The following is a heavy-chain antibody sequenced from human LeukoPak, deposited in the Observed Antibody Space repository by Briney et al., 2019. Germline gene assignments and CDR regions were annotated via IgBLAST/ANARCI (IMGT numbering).Heavy chain of an antibody. D-gene: IGHD2-2*01. Sequence: SQTLSLTCAISGDSVSSNSAAWNWIRQSPSRGLEWLGRTYYGSKWYNDYAVSVKSRITINPDTSKNQFSLQLNSVTPEDTAVYYCARALRYCSSTSCYEAAVYYYYYYMDVWGKGTTVTVSS. CDR3: ARALRYCSSTSCYEAAVYYYYYYMDV. V-gene: IGHV6-1*01. CDR2: TYYGSKWYN. J-gene: IGHJ6*03. CDR1: GDSVSSNSAA.